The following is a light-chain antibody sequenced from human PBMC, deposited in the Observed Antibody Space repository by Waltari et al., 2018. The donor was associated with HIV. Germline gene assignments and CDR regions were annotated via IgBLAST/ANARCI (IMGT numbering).Light chain of an antibody. CDR2: EVS. V-gene: IGLV2-23*02. CDR3: CAYAGSTTYVI. Sequence: QSALTQSASVSGSPGQSITISCTGTTSDVGRYNLVSWYQQHPGKAPKRMIYEVSKRPSGVSNRFSGSKSGNTASLTISGLQAEDEADYYCCAYAGSTTYVIFGGGTKLTVL. J-gene: IGLJ2*01. CDR1: TSDVGRYNL.